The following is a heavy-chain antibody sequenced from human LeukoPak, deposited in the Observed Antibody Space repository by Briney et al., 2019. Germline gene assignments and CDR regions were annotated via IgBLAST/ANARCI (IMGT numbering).Heavy chain of an antibody. CDR1: GFTFTNYA. J-gene: IGHJ4*02. V-gene: IGHV3-23*01. CDR3: ARDRGTTSSAGYYFDY. Sequence: GGSLRLSCAASGFTFTNYAMTWVRQAPGKGLEWVSTSTGSGESTYYADSVKGRFTISRDNSKNTLYLQMNSLRAEDTAVYYCARDRGTTSSAGYYFDYWGQGTLVTVSS. CDR2: STGSGEST. D-gene: IGHD6-6*01.